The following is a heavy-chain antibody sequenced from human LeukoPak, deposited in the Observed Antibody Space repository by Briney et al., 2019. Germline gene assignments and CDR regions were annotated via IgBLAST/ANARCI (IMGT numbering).Heavy chain of an antibody. Sequence: GASVKVSCKASGYTFTSYGISWVRQAPGQGLERMGWFSAYNGNTNYAQKLPGRVTMTTDTSTSTDYMELRSLRSDDTAVYYCARVAVGSHDAFDIWGQGTMVTVSS. J-gene: IGHJ3*02. CDR1: GYTFTSYG. D-gene: IGHD1-26*01. V-gene: IGHV1-18*01. CDR2: FSAYNGNT. CDR3: ARVAVGSHDAFDI.